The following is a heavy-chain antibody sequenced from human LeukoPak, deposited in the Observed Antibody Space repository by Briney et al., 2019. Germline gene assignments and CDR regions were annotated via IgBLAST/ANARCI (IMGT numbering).Heavy chain of an antibody. Sequence: ASVMVSCKASGYTFTSYAMNWVRQAPGQGLEWMGWINTNTGNPTYAQGFTGRFVFSLDTSVSTAYLQISSLKAEDTAVYYCASPPASGSGSYNDAFDIWGQGTMVTVSS. CDR3: ASPPASGSGSYNDAFDI. CDR2: INTNTGNP. D-gene: IGHD3-10*01. J-gene: IGHJ3*02. V-gene: IGHV7-4-1*02. CDR1: GYTFTSYA.